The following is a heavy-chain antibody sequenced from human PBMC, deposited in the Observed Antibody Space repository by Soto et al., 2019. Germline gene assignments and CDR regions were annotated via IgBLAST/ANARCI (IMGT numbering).Heavy chain of an antibody. V-gene: IGHV1-18*01. CDR3: ARDPGGVLRFLEWSPSFDY. J-gene: IGHJ4*02. CDR2: ISAYNGNT. Sequence: ASVKVSCKASGYTFTSYGISWVRQAPGQGLEWMGWISAYNGNTNYAQKRQGRVTMTTDTSTSTAYMELRSLRSDDTAVYYCARDPGGVLRFLEWSPSFDYWGQGTLVTV. D-gene: IGHD3-3*01. CDR1: GYTFTSYG.